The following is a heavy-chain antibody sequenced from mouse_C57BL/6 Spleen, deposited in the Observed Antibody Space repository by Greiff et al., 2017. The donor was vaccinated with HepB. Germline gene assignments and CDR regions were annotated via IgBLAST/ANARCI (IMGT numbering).Heavy chain of an antibody. J-gene: IGHJ1*03. CDR3: AGGFMVTTEWYFDV. Sequence: VQLQQSGPVLVKPGASVKMSCKASGYTFTDYYMNWVKQSHGKSLEWIGVINPYNGGTSYNQKFKGKATLTVDKSSSTAYMELNSLTSEDSAVYYCAGGFMVTTEWYFDVWGTGTTVTVSS. V-gene: IGHV1-19*01. CDR2: INPYNGGT. D-gene: IGHD2-2*01. CDR1: GYTFTDYY.